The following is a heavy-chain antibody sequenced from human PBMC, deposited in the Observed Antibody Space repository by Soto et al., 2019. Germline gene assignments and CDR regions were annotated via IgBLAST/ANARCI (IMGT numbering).Heavy chain of an antibody. D-gene: IGHD3-22*01. CDR1: GYSFTGYW. J-gene: IGHJ6*02. V-gene: IGHV5-51*01. CDR3: ARCSEPYYDSSGYYFSGMDV. CDR2: IYPGDSDT. Sequence: GESLKISCKGSGYSFTGYWIGWVRQMPGKGLEWMGIIYPGDSDTRYSPSFQGQVTISADKSISTAYLQWSSLKASDTAMYYCARCSEPYYDSSGYYFSGMDVWGQGTTVTVSS.